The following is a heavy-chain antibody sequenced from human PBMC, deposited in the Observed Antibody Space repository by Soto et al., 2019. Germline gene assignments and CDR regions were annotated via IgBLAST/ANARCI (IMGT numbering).Heavy chain of an antibody. CDR2: ISAYNGNT. V-gene: IGHV1-18*01. J-gene: IGHJ4*02. D-gene: IGHD3-22*01. Sequence: ASVKVSCKASGYTFTSYGISWVRQAPGQGLEWMGWISAYNGNTNYAQKLQGRVTMTTDTSTSTAYMELRSLRSDDTAVYYCARLSFYVSSGLFPIDYWGQGILVTVSS. CDR1: GYTFTSYG. CDR3: ARLSFYVSSGLFPIDY.